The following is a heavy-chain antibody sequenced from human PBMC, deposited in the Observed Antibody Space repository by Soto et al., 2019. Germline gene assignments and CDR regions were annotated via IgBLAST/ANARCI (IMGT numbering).Heavy chain of an antibody. J-gene: IGHJ3*01. CDR2: IIPILGIA. D-gene: IGHD3-16*01. CDR3: AGEQGGGFAFDF. V-gene: IGHV1-69*08. CDR1: GGTFSSYT. Sequence: QVQLVQSGAEVKKPGSSVKVSCKASGGTFSSYTISWVRQAPGQGLEWMGRIIPILGIANYAQKFQGRVTITADKAPSTAYMELSSLRSEDTAVYYCAGEQGGGFAFDFWGQGTMVTVSS.